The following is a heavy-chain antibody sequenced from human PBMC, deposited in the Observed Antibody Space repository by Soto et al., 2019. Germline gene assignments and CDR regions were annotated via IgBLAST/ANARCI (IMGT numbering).Heavy chain of an antibody. D-gene: IGHD6-19*01. CDR1: GFTFSSYG. Sequence: QVQLVESGGGVVQPGRSLRLSCAASGFTFSSYGMHWVRQAPGKGLEWVAVISYDGRNKYYADAAKGRFTISRDNSKNTLYLQMSSLRAEDTAVYYCVKDGSSGWPYFYDMDVWGQGTTVTVSS. CDR3: VKDGSSGWPYFYDMDV. V-gene: IGHV3-30*18. J-gene: IGHJ6*02. CDR2: ISYDGRNK.